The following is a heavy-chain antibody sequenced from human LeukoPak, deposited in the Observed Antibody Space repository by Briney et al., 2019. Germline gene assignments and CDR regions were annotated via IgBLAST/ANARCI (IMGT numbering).Heavy chain of an antibody. CDR3: ARGGRNQAKSPAFDI. J-gene: IGHJ3*02. CDR2: IIPIFGTA. CDR1: GGTFSSYA. Sequence: ASVKVSCRASGGTFSSYAISWVRQAPGQGLEWMGGIIPIFGTANYAQKFQGRVTITTDESTSTAYMELSSLRSEDTAVYYCARGGRNQAKSPAFDIWGQGTMVTVSS. V-gene: IGHV1-69*05. D-gene: IGHD1-14*01.